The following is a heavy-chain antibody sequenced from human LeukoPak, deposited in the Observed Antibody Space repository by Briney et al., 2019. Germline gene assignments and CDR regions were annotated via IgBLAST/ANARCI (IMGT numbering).Heavy chain of an antibody. J-gene: IGHJ4*02. CDR3: ASGSSYDSSGRGFDY. Sequence: SETLSLTCTVSGYSISTGYYWDWIRQPPGKGLEWIGTFYHGGSTYYNPSLKSRVTISVDTSKNQFSLNLTSVTAADTAVYYCASGSSYDSSGRGFDYWGQGTLVTVSS. D-gene: IGHD3-22*01. V-gene: IGHV4-38-2*02. CDR2: FYHGGST. CDR1: GYSISTGYY.